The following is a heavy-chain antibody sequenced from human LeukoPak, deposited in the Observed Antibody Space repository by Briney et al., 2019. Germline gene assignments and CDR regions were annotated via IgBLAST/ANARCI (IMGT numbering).Heavy chain of an antibody. CDR1: GYTFTSYG. CDR3: ARGVAGRDYYYYCMDV. V-gene: IGHV1-18*01. Sequence: ASVKVSCKASGYTFTSYGISWVRQAPGQGLEWMGWISAYNGNTNYAQKLQGRVAMTTDTSTNTAYMELRSLRSDDTAVYYCARGVAGRDYYYYCMDVWGKGTTVTVSS. D-gene: IGHD6-19*01. CDR2: ISAYNGNT. J-gene: IGHJ6*03.